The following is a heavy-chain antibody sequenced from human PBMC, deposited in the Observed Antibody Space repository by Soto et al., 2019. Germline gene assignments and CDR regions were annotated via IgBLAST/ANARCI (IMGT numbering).Heavy chain of an antibody. Sequence: PSETLSLTCAVYGGSFSGYYWSWIRQPPGKGLEWIGEINHSGSTNYNPSLKSRVTISVDTSKNQFSLKLSSVTAADTAVYYCARGGGMDVWGQGTRVTVSS. J-gene: IGHJ6*02. V-gene: IGHV4-34*01. CDR1: GGSFSGYY. CDR3: ARGGGMDV. CDR2: INHSGST.